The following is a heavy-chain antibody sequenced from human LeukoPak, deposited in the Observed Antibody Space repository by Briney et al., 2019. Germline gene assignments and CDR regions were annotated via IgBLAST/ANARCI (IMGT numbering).Heavy chain of an antibody. J-gene: IGHJ4*02. CDR3: ARESGRVPAAHLYYFDY. V-gene: IGHV1-69*13. CDR1: GGTFSSYA. CDR2: IIPIFGTA. D-gene: IGHD2-2*01. Sequence: ASVKVSCKASGGTFSSYAISWVRQAPGQGLEWMGGIIPIFGTANYAQKFQGRVTITADESTSTAYMELSSLRSEDTAVYYCARESGRVPAAHLYYFDYWGQGTLVTVSS.